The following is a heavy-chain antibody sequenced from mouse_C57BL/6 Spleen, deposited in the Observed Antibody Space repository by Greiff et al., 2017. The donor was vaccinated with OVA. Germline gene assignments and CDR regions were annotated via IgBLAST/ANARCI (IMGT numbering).Heavy chain of an antibody. Sequence: EVQRVESGGGLVKPGGSLKLSCAASGFTFSDYGMHWVRQAPEKGLEWVAYISSGSSTIYYADTVKGRFTISRDNAKNTLFLQMTSLRSEDTAMYYCARGPYYGSERFDYWGQGTSVTVSS. CDR2: ISSGSSTI. CDR3: ARGPYYGSERFDY. CDR1: GFTFSDYG. J-gene: IGHJ4*01. D-gene: IGHD1-1*01. V-gene: IGHV5-17*01.